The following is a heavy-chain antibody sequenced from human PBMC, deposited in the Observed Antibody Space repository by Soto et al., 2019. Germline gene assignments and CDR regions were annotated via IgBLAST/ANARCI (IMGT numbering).Heavy chain of an antibody. CDR3: ARDRGYCSSTSCYENGMDV. D-gene: IGHD2-2*01. V-gene: IGHV1-69*13. CDR1: GGTFSSYA. CDR2: IIPIFGTA. Sequence: SGKVSCKASGGTFSSYAISWVRQAPGEGLEWMGGIIPIFGTANYAQKFQGRVTITADESTSTAYMELSSLRSEDTAVYYCARDRGYCSSTSCYENGMDVWGQGTTVTVSS. J-gene: IGHJ6*02.